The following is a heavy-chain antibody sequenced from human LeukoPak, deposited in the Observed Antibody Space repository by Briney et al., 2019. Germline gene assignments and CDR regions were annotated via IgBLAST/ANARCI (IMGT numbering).Heavy chain of an antibody. CDR3: ARHVTGSSGWPHYFDY. CDR2: SYNSGSI. J-gene: IGHJ4*02. Sequence: SLTLSLTCTVSGGSISSYDWSWIRQPPGKGLEWIGYSYNSGSITYNPSLKGRVTISVDTSKNQFSLKLSSVTAADTAVYYCARHVTGSSGWPHYFDYWGQGTLVTVSS. CDR1: GGSISSYD. V-gene: IGHV4-59*08. D-gene: IGHD6-19*01.